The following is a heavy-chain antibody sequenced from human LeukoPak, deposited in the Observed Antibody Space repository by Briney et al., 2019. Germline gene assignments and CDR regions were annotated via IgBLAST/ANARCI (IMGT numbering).Heavy chain of an antibody. CDR2: IWYDGSNK. Sequence: PGRSLRLSCAASGFTFSTYGMHWVRQAPGKGLEWVALIWYDGSNKYYADSVKGRFTISRDNSKNTLYLQMNSLRAEDTAVYYCARDQGCSSTNCYSLFFHYLGQGTPVTVSS. CDR3: ARDQGCSSTNCYSLFFHY. CDR1: GFTFSTYG. J-gene: IGHJ4*02. D-gene: IGHD2-2*01. V-gene: IGHV3-33*01.